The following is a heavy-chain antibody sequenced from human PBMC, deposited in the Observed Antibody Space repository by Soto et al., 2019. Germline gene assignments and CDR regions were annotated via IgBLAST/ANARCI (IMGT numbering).Heavy chain of an antibody. Sequence: EVQLLESGGGLVQPGGSLRLSCPASGFTFSNYAMIWVRQAPGKGLEWVSTVTGSGGATYYADFVKGRYTVSRDNSMNTLYLRMNSLRAEDTAVYYCVKGGAVSYSYYMDVWGKGTTVTVSS. CDR3: VKGGAVSYSYYMDV. J-gene: IGHJ6*03. CDR1: GFTFSNYA. V-gene: IGHV3-23*01. CDR2: VTGSGGAT.